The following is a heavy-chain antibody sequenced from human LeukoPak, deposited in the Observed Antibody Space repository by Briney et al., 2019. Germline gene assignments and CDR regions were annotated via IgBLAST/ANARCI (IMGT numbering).Heavy chain of an antibody. J-gene: IGHJ5*02. CDR3: VRDADGGNSWFDT. V-gene: IGHV3-21*04. D-gene: IGHD4-23*01. Sequence: PGGSLRLSCAAPGFTFTDFYMNWVRQAPGKGLEWVSWTSPTSSYMYYADSVKGRFTISRDNAKNSLYLQMNSLRAEDTALYYCVRDADGGNSWFDTWGQGTLVTVSS. CDR2: TSPTSSYM. CDR1: GFTFTDFY.